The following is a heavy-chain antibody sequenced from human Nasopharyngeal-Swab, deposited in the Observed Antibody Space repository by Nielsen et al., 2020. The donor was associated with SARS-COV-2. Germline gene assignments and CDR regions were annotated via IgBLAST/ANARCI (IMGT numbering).Heavy chain of an antibody. CDR2: ISGSGGST. CDR3: ANLDGQWGYCYMDV. J-gene: IGHJ6*03. D-gene: IGHD6-19*01. V-gene: IGHV3-23*01. Sequence: WIRQPPGKGLEWVSAISGSGGSTYYADSVKGRFTISRDNSKNTLYLQMNSLRAEDTAVYYCANLDGQWGYCYMDVWGKGTTVTVSS.